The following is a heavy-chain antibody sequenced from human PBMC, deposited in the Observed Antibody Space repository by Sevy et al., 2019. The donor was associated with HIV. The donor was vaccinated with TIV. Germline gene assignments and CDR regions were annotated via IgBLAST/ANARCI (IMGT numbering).Heavy chain of an antibody. CDR3: ARSPPVVVVPGAPSWFDP. J-gene: IGHJ5*02. CDR1: GGSFSGYY. V-gene: IGHV4-34*01. Sequence: SETLSLTCAVYGGSFSGYYWSWIRQPPGKGLEWIGEINESGITYYNPSLKSRVTISVDTSKKQFSLKLNSVTAADTAVYFCARSPPVVVVPGAPSWFDPWGQGTLVTVSS. D-gene: IGHD2-2*01. CDR2: INESGIT.